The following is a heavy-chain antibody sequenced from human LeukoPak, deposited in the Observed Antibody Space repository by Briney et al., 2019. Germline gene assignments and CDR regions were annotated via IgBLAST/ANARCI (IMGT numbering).Heavy chain of an antibody. CDR3: AKAYYDSSGYYLGAAFDI. V-gene: IGHV3-9*03. D-gene: IGHD3-22*01. Sequence: GGSLRLSCAASGFTFDDYAMHWVRQAPGKGLEWVSGISWNSGSIGYADSVKGRFTISRDNAKNSLYLQMNSLRAEDMALYYCAKAYYDSSGYYLGAAFDIWGQGTMVTVSS. CDR1: GFTFDDYA. CDR2: ISWNSGSI. J-gene: IGHJ3*02.